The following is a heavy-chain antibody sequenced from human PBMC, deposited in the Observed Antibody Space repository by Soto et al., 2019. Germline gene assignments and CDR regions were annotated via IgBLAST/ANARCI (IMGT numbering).Heavy chain of an antibody. D-gene: IGHD2-15*01. CDR2: IYSGSTT. V-gene: IGHV3-66*01. J-gene: IGHJ4*02. CDR3: ARGYWVKGYGAGTYFDY. CDR1: GLSVTSNY. Sequence: EVLLVQSGGGLVQPGGSLRLSCAPSGLSVTSNYMAWVRQAPGKGLEWVSVIYSGSTTHHSDSVKGRLTISRDSSSNTLYLQMSSLRVEDTALYYCARGYWVKGYGAGTYFDYWGQGTLVTVSS.